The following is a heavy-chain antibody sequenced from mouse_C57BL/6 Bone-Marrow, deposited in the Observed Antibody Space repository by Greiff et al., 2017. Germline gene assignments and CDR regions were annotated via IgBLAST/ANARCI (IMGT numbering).Heavy chain of an antibody. CDR1: GFTFSDYG. J-gene: IGHJ3*01. V-gene: IGHV5-17*01. D-gene: IGHD2-3*01. CDR3: ARPNYDGYRGCAY. CDR2: ISSGSSTI. Sequence: EVQVVESGGGLVKPGGSLKLSCAASGFTFSDYGMHWVRQAPEKGLEWVAYISSGSSTISYADTVKGRFTITRDNAKNTLFLQMTSLSSEDSAMYDCARPNYDGYRGCAYWGQGTLVTVSA.